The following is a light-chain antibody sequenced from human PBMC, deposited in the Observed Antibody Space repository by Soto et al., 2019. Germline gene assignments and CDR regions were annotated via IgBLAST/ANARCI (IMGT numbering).Light chain of an antibody. CDR2: NTN. CDR3: VLYMGSGIWV. Sequence: QTVVTQEASLSVSPGTTVTLTCGLSSGSVSANYYPSWYQQTPGQAPRTLIYNTNTRSSGVPDRFSGSILGNKAALTITGAQADGESDYYCVLYMGSGIWVFGGGTQLTVL. CDR1: SGSVSANYY. J-gene: IGLJ3*02. V-gene: IGLV8-61*01.